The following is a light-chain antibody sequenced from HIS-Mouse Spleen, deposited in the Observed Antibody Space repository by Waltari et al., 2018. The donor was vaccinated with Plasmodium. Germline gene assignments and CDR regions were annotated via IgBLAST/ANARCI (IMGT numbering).Light chain of an antibody. CDR3: CSYAGSYTYV. V-gene: IGLV2-11*01. CDR2: YVS. CDR1: SSDGCGSYY. J-gene: IGLJ1*01. Sequence: QSALTQPRSVSGSPGQSVTISCTGTSSDGCGSYYVSRYQPHPGKGPKRMIYYVSKRPSRVPDRFSGSKSGNTASLTISGLQAEDEADYYCCSYAGSYTYVFGTGTKVTVL.